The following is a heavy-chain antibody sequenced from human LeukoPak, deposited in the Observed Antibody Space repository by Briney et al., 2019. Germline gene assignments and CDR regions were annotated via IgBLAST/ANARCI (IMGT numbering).Heavy chain of an antibody. Sequence: ASVKVSCKASGYTFTSYAMHWVRQAPGQRLECMGWINAGNGNTKYSQTPQGRVTITRDTSANTAYMELSSLRTEDTAVYYCARSPGRWEPGPWGQGTLVTVSS. CDR1: GYTFTSYA. J-gene: IGHJ5*02. CDR3: ARSPGRWEPGP. CDR2: INAGNGNT. D-gene: IGHD1-26*01. V-gene: IGHV1-3*01.